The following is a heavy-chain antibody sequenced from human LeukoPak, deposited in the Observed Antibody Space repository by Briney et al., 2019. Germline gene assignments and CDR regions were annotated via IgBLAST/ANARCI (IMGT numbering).Heavy chain of an antibody. CDR2: ISSSGSTI. CDR1: GFTFSSYE. V-gene: IGHV3-48*03. CDR3: AGSQDPMFGGCGMDV. Sequence: PGGSLRLSCAASGFTFSSYEMNWVRQAPGKGLEWVPYISSSGSTIYYADSVKGRFTISRDNAKNSLYLQMNSLRAEDTAVYYCAGSQDPMFGGCGMDVWGQGTTVTVSS. J-gene: IGHJ6*02. D-gene: IGHD3-3*02.